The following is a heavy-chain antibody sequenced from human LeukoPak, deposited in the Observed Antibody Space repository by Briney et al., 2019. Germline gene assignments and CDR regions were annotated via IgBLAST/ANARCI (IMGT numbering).Heavy chain of an antibody. CDR1: GYTFNNFG. V-gene: IGHV1-18*01. D-gene: IGHD2-15*01. Sequence: ASVKVSCKTSGYTFNNFGITWVRQAPGQGPEWIGWISIGDGRTHYGRKFQDRVSMTREMSSNTAFLELSSLRSDDTAVYFCSRSYYSSSWYYFDHWGQGILVIVSS. J-gene: IGHJ4*02. CDR2: ISIGDGRT. CDR3: SRSYYSSSWYYFDH.